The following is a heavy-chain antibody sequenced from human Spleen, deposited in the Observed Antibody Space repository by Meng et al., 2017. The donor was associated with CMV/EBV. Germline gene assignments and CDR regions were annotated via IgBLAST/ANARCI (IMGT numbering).Heavy chain of an antibody. D-gene: IGHD6-19*01. CDR3: AGSTYNSGWYFAY. V-gene: IGHV1-2*02. J-gene: IGHJ4*02. CDR2: IDPNSGDT. CDR1: SYSVTGYY. Sequence: ASSYSVTGYYIPWVRQAPGQGLEWMGWIDPNSGDTNYAQKFQDRVAMTRDTSIAAAYLELSRLGSDDRAVYYCAGSTYNSGWYFAYWGQGTPVTVSS.